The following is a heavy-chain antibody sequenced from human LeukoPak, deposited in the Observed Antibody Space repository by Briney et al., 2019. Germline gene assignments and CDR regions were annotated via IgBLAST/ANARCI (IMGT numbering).Heavy chain of an antibody. Sequence: SETLFLTCAVDCGSSSGHYWSGIRQPPGKGLEWIGEITHGGGTNYNPSLKSRVTISADTSKNQVSLKVKSVTAADTAVYSCARFRRGRWSPRGYFDYWGQGTLVTVSS. V-gene: IGHV4-34*01. CDR3: ARFRRGRWSPRGYFDY. D-gene: IGHD4-23*01. CDR1: CGSSSGHY. CDR2: ITHGGGT. J-gene: IGHJ4*02.